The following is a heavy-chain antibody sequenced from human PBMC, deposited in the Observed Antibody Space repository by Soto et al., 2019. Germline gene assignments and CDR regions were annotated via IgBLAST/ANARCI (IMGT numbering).Heavy chain of an antibody. CDR2: ISGSGGST. Sequence: GGSLRLSCAASGFTFSSYAMSWVRQAPGKGLEWVSAISGSGGSTYYADSVKGRFTISRDNSKNTLYLQMNSLRAEDTAVYYCAKEGGIVGATMAGGSWFDYWGQGTLVTVSS. V-gene: IGHV3-23*01. CDR3: AKEGGIVGATMAGGSWFDY. J-gene: IGHJ4*02. CDR1: GFTFSSYA. D-gene: IGHD1-26*01.